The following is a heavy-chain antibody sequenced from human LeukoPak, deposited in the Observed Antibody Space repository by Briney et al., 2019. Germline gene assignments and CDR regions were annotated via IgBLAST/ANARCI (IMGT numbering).Heavy chain of an antibody. D-gene: IGHD6-19*01. CDR3: VSGWYYFDY. CDR2: ISYDGSNK. V-gene: IGHV3-30-3*01. J-gene: IGHJ4*02. Sequence: PGGSLRLSCAASGFTFSSYAMHWARQAPGKGLEWVAVISYDGSNKYYADSVKGRFTISRDNSKNTLYLQMNSLRAEDTAVYYCVSGWYYFDYWGQGTLVTVSS. CDR1: GFTFSSYA.